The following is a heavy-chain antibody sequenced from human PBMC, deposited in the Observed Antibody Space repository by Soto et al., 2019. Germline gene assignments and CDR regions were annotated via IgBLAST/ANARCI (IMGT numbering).Heavy chain of an antibody. J-gene: IGHJ4*02. CDR2: ISGSGYII. Sequence: TGGSLRLSCAVSGFTFTSYEMNWVRQTPGKGLEWLSYISGSGYIIYYSDSVKGRFTVSRDNAKNSLYLQMNSLRAEDTAVYYCARSPRYCTIGVCYSFSDYWGQGIPVTVSS. CDR1: GFTFTSYE. CDR3: ARSPRYCTIGVCYSFSDY. V-gene: IGHV3-48*03. D-gene: IGHD2-8*01.